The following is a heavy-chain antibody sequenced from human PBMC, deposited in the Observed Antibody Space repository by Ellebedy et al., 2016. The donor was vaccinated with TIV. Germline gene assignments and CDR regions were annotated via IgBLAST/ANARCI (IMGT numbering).Heavy chain of an antibody. CDR1: GYTFTGYY. CDR2: INPNSGGT. V-gene: IGHV1-2*04. D-gene: IGHD2-21*02. CDR3: ARDPRASYCGGDCTPAPWFDP. J-gene: IGHJ5*02. Sequence: ASVKVSXKASGYTFTGYYMHWVRQAPGQGLEWMGWINPNSGGTNYAQKFQGWVTMTRDTSISTAYMELSRLRSGDTAVYYCARDPRASYCGGDCTPAPWFDPWGQGTLVTVSS.